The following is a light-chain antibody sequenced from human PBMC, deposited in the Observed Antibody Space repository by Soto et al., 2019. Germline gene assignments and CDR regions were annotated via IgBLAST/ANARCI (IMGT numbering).Light chain of an antibody. V-gene: IGKV1-5*03. CDR3: QQYNNYPWT. Sequence: DIRMTQSPSTLSASVGDRVTITCRASQSISSWLAWYQQKPGKAPKLLIYKASSLESGVPSRFSGSGSGTEFTLTFSSLQPDDFATYYCQQYNNYPWTFGQGTKVDIK. CDR1: QSISSW. J-gene: IGKJ1*01. CDR2: KAS.